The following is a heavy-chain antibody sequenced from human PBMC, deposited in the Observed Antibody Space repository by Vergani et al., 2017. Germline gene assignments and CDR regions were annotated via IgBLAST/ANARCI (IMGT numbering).Heavy chain of an antibody. CDR3: AKNPGISTTRHYYAMDV. J-gene: IGHJ6*02. Sequence: LEESGGGSVKPGGSLRLSCAASGFKFSDHYMSWIRQAPGKGLEWVSHISPGASTVSYTDSVTGRLTVSRDNDNNSLTLDMTTQRVEDTAVYYCAKNPGISTTRHYYAMDVWGQGTTVTVSS. CDR2: ISPGASTV. V-gene: IGHV3-11*04. D-gene: IGHD1-1*01. CDR1: GFKFSDHY.